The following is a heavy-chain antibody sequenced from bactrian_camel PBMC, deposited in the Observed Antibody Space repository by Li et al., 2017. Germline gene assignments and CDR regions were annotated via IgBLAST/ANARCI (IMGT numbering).Heavy chain of an antibody. Sequence: DVQLVESGGDLVQPGGSLTLSCTASGFTSSSYAMSWVRQAPGKGLEWVSSIAAGGGSTYYPDSVKGRFTISGDNAKNTLYLQLNSLKTEDTAMYYCASRGVYSYYYWGQGTQVTVS. CDR3: ASRGVYSYYY. CDR1: GFTSSSYA. CDR2: IAAGGGST. V-gene: IGHV3S31*01. D-gene: IGHD2*01. J-gene: IGHJ4*01.